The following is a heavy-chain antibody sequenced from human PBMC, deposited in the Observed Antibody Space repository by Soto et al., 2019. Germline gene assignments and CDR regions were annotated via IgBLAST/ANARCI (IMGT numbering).Heavy chain of an antibody. CDR2: LFYSGST. V-gene: IGHV4-39*01. CDR1: GGSVSSRNYY. Sequence: PSETLSLTCTVSGGSVSSRNYYGGWIRQPPGKGLEWIGSLFYSGSTYYNPSLKSRVTISVDTSKNQFSLKLSSVTAADTAVYYCARHYGTPGDFYDSSGLFDSWGQGTLVTVSS. D-gene: IGHD3-22*01. CDR3: ARHYGTPGDFYDSSGLFDS. J-gene: IGHJ4*02.